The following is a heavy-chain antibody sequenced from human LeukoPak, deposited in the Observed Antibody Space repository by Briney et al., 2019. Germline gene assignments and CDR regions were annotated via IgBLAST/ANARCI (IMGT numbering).Heavy chain of an antibody. Sequence: NPSETLSLTCTVSGGSISSYYWSWIRQPPGKGLEWIGYIYYSGGTNYNPSLKSRVTISVDTSKNQFSLKLSSVTAADTAVYYCARGLYPYYWYFDLWGRGTLVTVSS. CDR3: ARGLYPYYWYFDL. J-gene: IGHJ2*01. CDR2: IYYSGGT. V-gene: IGHV4-59*01. D-gene: IGHD2-2*02. CDR1: GGSISSYY.